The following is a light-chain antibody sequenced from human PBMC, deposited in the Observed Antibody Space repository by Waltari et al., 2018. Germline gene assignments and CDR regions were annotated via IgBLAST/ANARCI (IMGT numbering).Light chain of an antibody. CDR2: AAS. Sequence: IQMTQSPSSLSASVGDRVTITCRTSQSTSNRLNWYQQKPGKVPKVRIYAASSLQSGVPSRFSGSGSGTEFTLTISSLQPEDSATYYCQQSSSWAFGQGTKVEIK. CDR3: QQSSSWA. J-gene: IGKJ1*01. CDR1: QSTSNR. V-gene: IGKV1-39*01.